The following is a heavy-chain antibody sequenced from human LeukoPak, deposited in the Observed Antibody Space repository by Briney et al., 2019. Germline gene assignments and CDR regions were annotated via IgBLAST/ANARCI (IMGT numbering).Heavy chain of an antibody. V-gene: IGHV1-8*01. Sequence: ASVKLSCKSSGYTFTIYDINWVRQATRQGREWMGWMNPNSCNTGYAQKFQGRVTMTRNTSISTAYMELSSLRSEETAVYYCARGEWVNNDYWGQGTMVTVSS. D-gene: IGHD1-26*01. CDR3: ARGEWVNNDY. J-gene: IGHJ4*02. CDR1: GYTFTIYD. CDR2: MNPNSCNT.